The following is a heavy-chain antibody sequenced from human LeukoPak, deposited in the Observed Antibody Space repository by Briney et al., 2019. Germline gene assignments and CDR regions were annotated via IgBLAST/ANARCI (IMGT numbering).Heavy chain of an antibody. Sequence: SVKVSCKASGYPFTGYYMHWVPQAPGQGLEGMRWINPNSGGTNYAQKFQGRVTMTRDTSISTAYMELSRLRSDDTAVYYCARESVGYDYWGQGTLVTVSS. V-gene: IGHV1-2*02. CDR3: ARESVGYDY. CDR1: GYPFTGYY. D-gene: IGHD3-10*01. J-gene: IGHJ4*02. CDR2: INPNSGGT.